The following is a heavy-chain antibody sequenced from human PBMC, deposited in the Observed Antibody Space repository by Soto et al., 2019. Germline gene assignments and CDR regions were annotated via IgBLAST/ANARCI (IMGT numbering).Heavy chain of an antibody. D-gene: IGHD2-21*02. J-gene: IGHJ4*02. CDR1: GFRFSSYA. CDR3: AKLQLVVTVGGGDY. CDR2: ISGSGDAT. Sequence: EVQLLESGGGLAQPGGSLRLSCAASGFRFSSYAMSWVRQAPGKGLEWVSVISGSGDATDYADSVKGRFAISRDNSKNTVFLQMNNLRVEDTAVYYCAKLQLVVTVGGGDYWGQGTLVTVSS. V-gene: IGHV3-23*01.